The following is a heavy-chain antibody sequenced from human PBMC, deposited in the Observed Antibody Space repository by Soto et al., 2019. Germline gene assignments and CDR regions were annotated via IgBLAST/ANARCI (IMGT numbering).Heavy chain of an antibody. CDR1: GGSISSGGYY. V-gene: IGHV4-31*03. J-gene: IGHJ6*02. Sequence: QVQLQESGPGLVKPSQTLSLTCTVSGGSISSGGYYWSWIRQHPGKGLEWIGYIYYSGSTYYNPSPKSRVTLSVEPFMNQFSLKLSSVTAEATAVYYCARVCGGDCHYGMDVWGQGATVTVSS. CDR3: ARVCGGDCHYGMDV. CDR2: IYYSGST. D-gene: IGHD2-21*02.